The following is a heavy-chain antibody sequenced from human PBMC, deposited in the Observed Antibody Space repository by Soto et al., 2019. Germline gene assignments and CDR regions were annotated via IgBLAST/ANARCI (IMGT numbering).Heavy chain of an antibody. CDR2: IKEDGSEK. J-gene: IGHJ5*02. CDR3: ARESRFLEWLSLNWFDP. CDR1: GFTFGSYW. Sequence: GGSLRLSCAASGFTFGSYWMSWGRQAPGKGLEWVANIKEDGSEKYYVDSVKGRFTISRDNAKNLLYLQMNSLRDEDTAVYYCARESRFLEWLSLNWFDPWGQGTLVTVSS. D-gene: IGHD3-3*01. V-gene: IGHV3-7*01.